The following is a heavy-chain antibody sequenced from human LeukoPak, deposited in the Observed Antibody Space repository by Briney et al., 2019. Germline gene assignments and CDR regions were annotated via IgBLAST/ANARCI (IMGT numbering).Heavy chain of an antibody. CDR1: GFNFGSDA. Sequence: PGGSLRLSCTASGFNFGSDAMHWVRQAPGKGLEWVAFIWSDGSNDHYADSVKGRFTISRDNAKNSLYLQMNSLRAEDTAIYYCTRVGYIDEGIDYWGQGTLVTVSS. D-gene: IGHD5-24*01. CDR3: TRVGYIDEGIDY. CDR2: IWSDGSND. J-gene: IGHJ4*02. V-gene: IGHV3-33*03.